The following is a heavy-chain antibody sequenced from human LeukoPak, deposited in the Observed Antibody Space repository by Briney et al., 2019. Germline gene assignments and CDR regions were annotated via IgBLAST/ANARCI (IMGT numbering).Heavy chain of an antibody. D-gene: IGHD3-10*01. CDR2: ISSSSSYI. CDR1: GFTSSSYS. J-gene: IGHJ3*02. CDR3: ARCYYGSGSYYGNDAFDI. Sequence: GGSLRLSCAASGFTSSSYSMNWVRRAPGKGLEWVSSISSSSSYIYYADSVKGRFTISRDNTKNSLYLQMNSLRAEDTAVYYCARCYYGSGSYYGNDAFDIWGQGTMVTVSS. V-gene: IGHV3-21*01.